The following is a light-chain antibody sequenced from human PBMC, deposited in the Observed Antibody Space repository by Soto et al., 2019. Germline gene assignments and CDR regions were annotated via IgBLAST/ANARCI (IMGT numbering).Light chain of an antibody. V-gene: IGKV1-17*01. CDR1: QAITND. CDR3: LQHNSYPRT. J-gene: IGKJ1*01. CDR2: AAS. Sequence: DIQMTQSPSSLSASVGDRVTITCRASQAITNDLSWYQQKPGEPPKRLIYAASTLHSGVPSRFSGSGSGTEFTLTISSLQPEDFATYVCLQHNSYPRTFGQGTKVDIK.